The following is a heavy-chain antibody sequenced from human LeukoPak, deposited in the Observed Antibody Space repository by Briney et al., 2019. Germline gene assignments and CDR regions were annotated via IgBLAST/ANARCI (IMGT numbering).Heavy chain of an antibody. Sequence: SGTLSLTCTVSGYSLNNGFYWGWIGQPPGKGLEWTGSIYHSERTHYNQSPKRRVTTSIETTKRQLSLYLNSVTAADSALYYCAGYGEFWDWYFDLWGRGTPVTVSP. CDR1: GYSLNNGFY. CDR3: AGYGEFWDWYFDL. D-gene: IGHD4-17*01. V-gene: IGHV4-38-2*02. J-gene: IGHJ2*01. CDR2: IYHSERT.